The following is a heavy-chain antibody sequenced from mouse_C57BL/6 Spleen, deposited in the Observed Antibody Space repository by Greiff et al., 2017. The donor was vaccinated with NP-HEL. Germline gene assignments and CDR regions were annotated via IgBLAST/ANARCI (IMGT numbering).Heavy chain of an antibody. V-gene: IGHV10-1*01. CDR3: VRHGDYYGSSFDY. Sequence: EVKLMESGGGLVQPKGSLKLSCAASGFSFNTYAMNWVRQAPGKGLEWVARIRSKSNNYATYYADSVKDRFTISRDDSESMLYLQMNNLKTEDTAMYYCVRHGDYYGSSFDYWGQGTTLTVSS. D-gene: IGHD1-1*01. CDR2: IRSKSNNYAT. J-gene: IGHJ2*01. CDR1: GFSFNTYA.